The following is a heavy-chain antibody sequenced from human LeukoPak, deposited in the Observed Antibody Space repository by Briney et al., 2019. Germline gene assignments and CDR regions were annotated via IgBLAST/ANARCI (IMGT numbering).Heavy chain of an antibody. J-gene: IGHJ4*02. Sequence: SGGSLRLSCAGSGFIFNNYAMHWVRQPPGKGLEWVSGISWNSGTIDYADSVRGRFTISRDNSKNTLYLQMNSLRAEDTAVYYCAKETPTTVTSTSTGYWGQGTLVTVSS. D-gene: IGHD4-17*01. CDR1: GFIFNNYA. CDR3: AKETPTTVTSTSTGY. CDR2: ISWNSGTI. V-gene: IGHV3-9*01.